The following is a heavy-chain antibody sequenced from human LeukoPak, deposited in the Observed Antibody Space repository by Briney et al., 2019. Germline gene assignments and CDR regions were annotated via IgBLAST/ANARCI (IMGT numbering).Heavy chain of an antibody. CDR3: AREESIGRYQFLHEY. CDR1: GYTFINYG. V-gene: IGHV1-18*01. D-gene: IGHD1-26*01. CDR2: ISPYNGNT. Sequence: ASVKVSCKASGYTFINYGITWVRQAPGQGREWMGWISPYNGNTKYLQMFQGRVTMTTDTSTSTASMEVRSLRSDDTAVYYCAREESIGRYQFLHEYWGQGTLVTVSS. J-gene: IGHJ4*02.